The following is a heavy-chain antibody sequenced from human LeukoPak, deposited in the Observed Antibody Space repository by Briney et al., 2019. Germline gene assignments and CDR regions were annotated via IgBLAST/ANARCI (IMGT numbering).Heavy chain of an antibody. V-gene: IGHV3-7*01. CDR3: ARVRRYPLLYGSGSYPLDY. D-gene: IGHD3-10*01. CDR2: IKQDGSEK. J-gene: IGHJ4*02. CDR1: GFTFSSYW. Sequence: PGGSLRLSCAASGFTFSSYWMSWVRQAPGKGLEWVANIKQDGSEKYYVDSVKGRFTISRDNAKNSLYLQMNSLRAEDTAVYYCARVRRYPLLYGSGSYPLDYWGQGTLVTVSS.